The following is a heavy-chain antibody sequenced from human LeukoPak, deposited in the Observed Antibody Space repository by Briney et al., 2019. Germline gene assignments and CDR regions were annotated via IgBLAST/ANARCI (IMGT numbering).Heavy chain of an antibody. CDR3: ARPGAAAGQQRGYYYYYMDV. CDR2: INHSGST. Sequence: SETLSLTCAVYGGSFSGYYWSWIRQPPGKGLEWIGEINHSGSTNYNPSLKSRVTISVDTSKNQFSLKLSSVTAADTAVYYCARPGAAAGQQRGYYYYYMDVWGKGTTVTVSS. D-gene: IGHD6-13*01. J-gene: IGHJ6*03. CDR1: GGSFSGYY. V-gene: IGHV4-34*01.